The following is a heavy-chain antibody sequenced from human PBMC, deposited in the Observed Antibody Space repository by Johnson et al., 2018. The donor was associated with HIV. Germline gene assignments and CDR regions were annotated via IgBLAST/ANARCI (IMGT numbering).Heavy chain of an antibody. D-gene: IGHD1-1*01. V-gene: IGHV3-30-3*01. Sequence: QVQLVESGGGVVQPGRSLRLSCAASGFTFSSYAMHWVRQAPGKGLEWVAVISYDGSNKYYADSVKGRFTISRDNSKNTLYLQMNSLRAEDTAVYYCAKDATLQDGTGAFDIWGQGTMVTVSS. CDR1: GFTFSSYA. CDR2: ISYDGSNK. CDR3: AKDATLQDGTGAFDI. J-gene: IGHJ3*02.